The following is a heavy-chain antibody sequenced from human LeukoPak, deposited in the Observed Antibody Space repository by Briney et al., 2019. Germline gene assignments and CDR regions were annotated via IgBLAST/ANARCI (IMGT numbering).Heavy chain of an antibody. CDR3: ARFPRLQYYFDY. J-gene: IGHJ4*02. V-gene: IGHV3-23*01. D-gene: IGHD3-10*01. Sequence: GGSLRLSCAASGFTFSSYAMSGVRQAPGKGLEWVSAISGSGGSTYYADSVKGRFTISRDNSKNTLYLQMNSLRAEDTAAYYCARFPRLQYYFDYWGQGTLVTVSS. CDR2: ISGSGGST. CDR1: GFTFSSYA.